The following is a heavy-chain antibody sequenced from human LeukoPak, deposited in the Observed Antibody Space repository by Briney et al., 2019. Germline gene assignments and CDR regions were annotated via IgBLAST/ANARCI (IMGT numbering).Heavy chain of an antibody. D-gene: IGHD6-19*01. V-gene: IGHV4-59*01. CDR2: IYYSGST. CDR3: ARREPSGWYEDY. J-gene: IGHJ4*02. Sequence: SETLSLTCTVSGGSISSYYWSWIRQPPGKGLEWIGYIYYSGSTNYNPSLKSRVTISVDTSKNQFSLKLSSVTAADTAVYYCARREPSGWYEDYWGQGTLVTVSS. CDR1: GGSISSYY.